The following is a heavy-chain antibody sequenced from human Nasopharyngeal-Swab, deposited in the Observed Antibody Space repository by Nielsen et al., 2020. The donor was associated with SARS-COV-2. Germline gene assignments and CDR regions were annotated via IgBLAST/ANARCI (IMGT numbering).Heavy chain of an antibody. CDR1: GFTFSSFG. CDR3: ARDAPAHYGAFY. J-gene: IGHJ4*02. Sequence: GESLKISYAASGFTFSSFGMHWVRQAPGKGLEWVAFIAHDASNEYYGDSVKGRFSISRDSSKNTLYLQVDSLRGEDRAVYYCARDAPAHYGAFYWGRGTLVTVSS. CDR2: IAHDASNE. D-gene: IGHD4-17*01. V-gene: IGHV3-30*03.